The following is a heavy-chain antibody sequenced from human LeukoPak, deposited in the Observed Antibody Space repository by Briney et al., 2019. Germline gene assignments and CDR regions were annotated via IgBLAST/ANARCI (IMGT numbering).Heavy chain of an antibody. CDR2: INPNSGGT. CDR3: AKSSGWDLDAFDI. CDR1: GYTFTGYY. V-gene: IGHV1-2*02. D-gene: IGHD6-19*01. Sequence: ASVKVSCKASGYTFTGYYMHWVRQAPGQGLEWMGWINPNSGGTNYAQKFQGRVTMTRDTSISTAYMELRSLRSDDTAVYYCAKSSGWDLDAFDIWGQGTMVTVSS. J-gene: IGHJ3*02.